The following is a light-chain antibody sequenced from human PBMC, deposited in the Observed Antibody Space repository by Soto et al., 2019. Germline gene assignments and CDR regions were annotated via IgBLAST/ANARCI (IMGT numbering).Light chain of an antibody. CDR1: QSISGW. J-gene: IGKJ1*01. CDR2: DAS. V-gene: IGKV1-5*01. CDR3: QHYDTYWET. Sequence: DIQMTQSPSTLSASVGDRVTITCRASQSISGWLAWYQQEPGKAPKLLIYDASSLASGVPSRFSGSRSGTEFSLTISSLQPDDCATYYCQHYDTYWETVGQGTKVEIK.